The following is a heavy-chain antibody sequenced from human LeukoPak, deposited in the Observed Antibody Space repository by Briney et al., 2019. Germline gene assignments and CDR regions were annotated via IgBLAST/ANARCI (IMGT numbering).Heavy chain of an antibody. D-gene: IGHD2-21*02. CDR1: GFTFSSYA. V-gene: IGHV3-23*01. CDR2: ISGSGGST. CDR3: AKSPYCGGDCYSYYYYYGMDV. Sequence: GGSLRLSCAASGFTFSSYAMSWVRQAPGKGLEWVSAISGSGGSTYYADSVKGRFTISRDNSKNTLYLQMSSLRAEDTAVYYCAKSPYCGGDCYSYYYYYGMDVWGQGTTVTVSS. J-gene: IGHJ6*02.